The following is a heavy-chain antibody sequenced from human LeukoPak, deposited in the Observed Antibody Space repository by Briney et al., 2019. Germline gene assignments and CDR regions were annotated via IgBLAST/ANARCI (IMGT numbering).Heavy chain of an antibody. J-gene: IGHJ4*02. D-gene: IGHD3-22*01. Sequence: PGGSLRLSCAAFGFTFDDYGMSWVRQAPGKGLEWVSGINWNGGSTGYADSVKGRFTISRDNAKNSLYLQMNSLRAEDTALYYCARAKYYYDSSGYCDWGQGTLVTVSS. CDR1: GFTFDDYG. CDR2: INWNGGST. V-gene: IGHV3-20*04. CDR3: ARAKYYYDSSGYCD.